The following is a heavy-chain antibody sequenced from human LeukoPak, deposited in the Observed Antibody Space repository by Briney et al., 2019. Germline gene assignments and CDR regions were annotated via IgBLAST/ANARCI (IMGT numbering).Heavy chain of an antibody. Sequence: PSETLSLTCTVSGGSISSYYWSWIRQPPGEGLEWITYISCSGSTNYNPSLKSRVTISVDTSKNQFSLKLSSVTAADTAVYYCASRVGATTFDYWGQGTLVTVSS. D-gene: IGHD1-26*01. CDR1: GGSISSYY. CDR2: ISCSGST. V-gene: IGHV4-59*08. CDR3: ASRVGATTFDY. J-gene: IGHJ4*02.